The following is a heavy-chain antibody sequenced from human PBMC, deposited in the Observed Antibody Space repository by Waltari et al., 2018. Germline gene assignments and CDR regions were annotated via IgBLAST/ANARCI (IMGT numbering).Heavy chain of an antibody. CDR2: VHGSGKS. Sequence: QLQLQESGPGLVKPSGTLSLTCAVSGGSLSSSDWWSWVRQSPGKGLEWIGQVHGSGKSYYNPSSASRVTVSLETSTNQFSLKVTSATAADTAVYYCARDRGRGLYFDSWGQGTLVTVSP. J-gene: IGHJ4*02. CDR3: ARDRGRGLYFDS. CDR1: GGSLSSSDW. D-gene: IGHD2-15*01. V-gene: IGHV4-4*02.